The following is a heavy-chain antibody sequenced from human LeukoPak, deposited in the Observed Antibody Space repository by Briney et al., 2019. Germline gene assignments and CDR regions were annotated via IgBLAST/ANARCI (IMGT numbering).Heavy chain of an antibody. CDR1: AFTFTSYD. J-gene: IGHJ6*03. Sequence: GGSLRLSSAASAFTFTSYDMSWVRQAPGKGLEWVSGTSGSGGTTYYADSVKGRFTISRDNTKNTLDLQMHSLRAEDTAVYYCEKSGVPSADQYFYYYMDVWGKGTTVTVSS. V-gene: IGHV3-23*01. CDR2: TSGSGGTT. CDR3: EKSGVPSADQYFYYYMDV. D-gene: IGHD2-2*01.